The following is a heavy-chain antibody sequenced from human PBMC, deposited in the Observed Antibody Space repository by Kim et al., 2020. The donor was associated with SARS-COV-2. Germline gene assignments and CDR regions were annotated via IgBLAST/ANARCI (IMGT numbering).Heavy chain of an antibody. V-gene: IGHV4-39*01. CDR1: GGSISSSRDY. CDR3: ARAGVVYDILTVYYACDS. J-gene: IGHJ4*02. Sequence: SETLSLTCTVSGGSISSSRDYWGWIRQPPGKGLEWIGTVYYSGSTYYNPALKTRVAISVDTSKNQFSLKLSSVTAADTAVYFCARAGVVYDILTVYYACDSWGQGTLVTVSS. CDR2: VYYSGST. D-gene: IGHD3-9*01.